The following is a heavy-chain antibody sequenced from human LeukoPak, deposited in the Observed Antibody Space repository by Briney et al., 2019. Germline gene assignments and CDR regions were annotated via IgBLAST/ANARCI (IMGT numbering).Heavy chain of an antibody. CDR1: GFTVSNNY. Sequence: GGSLRLSCAASGFTVSNNYMSWVRQAPGKGLEWASVISGSGGSTYYADSVKGRFTISRDNSKNTLYLQMNSLRAEDTAVYYCAKVGGRYVIVPAAVDYWGQGTLVTVSS. CDR3: AKVGGRYVIVPAAVDY. CDR2: ISGSGGST. J-gene: IGHJ4*02. D-gene: IGHD2-2*01. V-gene: IGHV3-23*01.